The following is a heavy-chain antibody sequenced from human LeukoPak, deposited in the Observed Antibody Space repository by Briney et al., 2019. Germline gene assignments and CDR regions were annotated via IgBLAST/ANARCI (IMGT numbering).Heavy chain of an antibody. Sequence: MASETLSLTCAVYGGSFSGYYWSWVRQPPGKGLEWIGEINHSGSTNYNPSLKSRVTISVDRSKNQFSLKLSSVTAADTAVYYFARERGLYYYDSSGYYLPDAFDIWGQGTKVTVSS. V-gene: IGHV4-34*01. D-gene: IGHD3-22*01. J-gene: IGHJ3*02. CDR2: INHSGST. CDR3: ARERGLYYYDSSGYYLPDAFDI. CDR1: GGSFSGYY.